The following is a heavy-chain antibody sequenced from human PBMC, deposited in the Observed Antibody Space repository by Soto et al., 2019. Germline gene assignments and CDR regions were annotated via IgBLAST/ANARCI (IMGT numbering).Heavy chain of an antibody. Sequence: SETLSLTCTVSGGSISSGDYYWSWIRQPPGKGLEWIGYIYYSGSTYYNPSLKSQLTISVDTSKNQFSLKLSSVTAADTAVYYFARGVTMVRGVIHTPYFDYWGQGTLVTVSS. CDR1: GGSISSGDYY. J-gene: IGHJ4*02. V-gene: IGHV4-30-4*01. CDR3: ARGVTMVRGVIHTPYFDY. CDR2: IYYSGST. D-gene: IGHD3-10*01.